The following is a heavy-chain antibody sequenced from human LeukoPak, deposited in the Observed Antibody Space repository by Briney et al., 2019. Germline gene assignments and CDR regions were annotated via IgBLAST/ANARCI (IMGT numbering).Heavy chain of an antibody. Sequence: ASVKVSCKVSGNSLIYLSMHWVRQAPGKGLEWLGSLVAEGGGLIYAQNLQGRVIMTEDTSTDTAYMELSSLKSEDTGVYYCATVFQQRGYYYMDVWGKGTTVTVSS. J-gene: IGHJ6*03. CDR2: LVAEGGGL. D-gene: IGHD6-13*01. CDR3: ATVFQQRGYYYMDV. CDR1: GNSLIYLS. V-gene: IGHV1-24*01.